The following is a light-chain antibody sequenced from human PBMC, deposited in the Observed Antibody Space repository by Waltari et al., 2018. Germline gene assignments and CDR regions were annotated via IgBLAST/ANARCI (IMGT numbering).Light chain of an antibody. CDR3: SSYTRSSTWV. CDR2: EAT. Sequence: QSALTQPVSVSGSPGQSITISCTGTISDVGAYKYLSWYQHHPGKAPKLMIYEATNRPSGISNRFSGSKSGNTASLTISGLQAEDEADYYCSSYTRSSTWVFGGGTKLTVL. CDR1: ISDVGAYKY. V-gene: IGLV2-14*01. J-gene: IGLJ2*01.